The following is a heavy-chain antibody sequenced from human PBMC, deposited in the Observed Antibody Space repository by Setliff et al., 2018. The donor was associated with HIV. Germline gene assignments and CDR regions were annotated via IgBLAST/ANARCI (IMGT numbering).Heavy chain of an antibody. V-gene: IGHV4-61*09. J-gene: IGHJ6*03. CDR3: ARAQGYDYYMDV. Sequence: SETLSLNCTVSGGSISSGPYFWSWLRQPAGKGVEWMGHIYTSGRTLYNPSLKSRVTISGDTSKNQFSLKVTSVTAADTAVYYCARAQGYDYYMDVWGKGTTVTVSS. CDR2: IYTSGRT. CDR1: GGSISSGPYF.